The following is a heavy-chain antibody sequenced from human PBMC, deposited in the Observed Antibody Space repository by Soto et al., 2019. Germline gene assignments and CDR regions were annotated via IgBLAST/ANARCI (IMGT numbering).Heavy chain of an antibody. V-gene: IGHV4-4*02. J-gene: IGHJ4*02. CDR2: IYHSGST. CDR3: ARDLSCTNGVCYMGLIDD. Sequence: SETLSLTCAVSGGSISSSNWWSWVRQPPGKGLEWIGEIYHSGSTNYNPSLKSRVTISVDKSKNQFSLKLSSVTAADTAVYYCARDLSCTNGVCYMGLIDDWGQGTLVTVSS. CDR1: GGSISSSNW. D-gene: IGHD2-8*01.